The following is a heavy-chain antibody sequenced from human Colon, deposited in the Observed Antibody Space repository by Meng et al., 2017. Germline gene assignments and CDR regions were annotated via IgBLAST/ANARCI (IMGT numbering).Heavy chain of an antibody. D-gene: IGHD3-16*01. CDR3: ARDLHYGTSDS. V-gene: IGHV3-74*03. Sequence: GGSLRLSCAASGFTFSGYWMHWVRQVPGKGLVWVSRINGDGSSTTYADSVKGRFTISRDNAKNMLYLQMNSLRAEDTAVYYCARDLHYGTSDSWGQGTLVTVSS. J-gene: IGHJ4*02. CDR1: GFTFSGYW. CDR2: INGDGSST.